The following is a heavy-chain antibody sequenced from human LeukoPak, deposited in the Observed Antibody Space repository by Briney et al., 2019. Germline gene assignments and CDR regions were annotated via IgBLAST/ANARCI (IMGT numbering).Heavy chain of an antibody. CDR3: ARSGSGRRLSY. Sequence: SETLSLTCTVSGRSLSGSSYFWGWFRQPPGKGLEWIGEINHSGSTNYNPSLKSRVTISADTSKNQFSLKLSSVTAADTAVYYCARSGSGRRLSYWGQGTLVTVSS. CDR2: INHSGST. V-gene: IGHV4-39*07. CDR1: GRSLSGSSYF. D-gene: IGHD3-10*01. J-gene: IGHJ4*02.